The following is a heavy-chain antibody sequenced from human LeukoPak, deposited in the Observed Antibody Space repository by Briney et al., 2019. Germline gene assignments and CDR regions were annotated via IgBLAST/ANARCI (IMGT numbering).Heavy chain of an antibody. CDR1: GFTFSGYA. J-gene: IGHJ4*02. CDR2: VSDSGSNT. D-gene: IGHD3-9*01. Sequence: GGSLRLSCAASGFTFSGYAMSWVRQAPGMGLEWVSSVSDSGSNTYYAASVKGRFTISRDNSNNTLYLQMNSLKAKDTAVYYCAKNPDYDVLTGTSFDCWGQGALVTVSS. V-gene: IGHV3-23*01. CDR3: AKNPDYDVLTGTSFDC.